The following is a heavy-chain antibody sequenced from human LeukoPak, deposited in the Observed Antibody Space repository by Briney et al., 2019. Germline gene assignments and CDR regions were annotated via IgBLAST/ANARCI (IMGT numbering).Heavy chain of an antibody. CDR3: ARTLRYFDWLANPNWFDP. V-gene: IGHV1-2*02. CDR2: INPNSGGT. CDR1: GYTFTGYY. Sequence: ASVKVSCKASGYTFTGYYMHWVRQVPGQGLEWMGWINPNSGGTNYAQKFQGRVTMTRDTSISTAYMELSRLRSDDTAVYYCARTLRYFDWLANPNWFDPWGRGTLVTVSS. D-gene: IGHD3-9*01. J-gene: IGHJ5*02.